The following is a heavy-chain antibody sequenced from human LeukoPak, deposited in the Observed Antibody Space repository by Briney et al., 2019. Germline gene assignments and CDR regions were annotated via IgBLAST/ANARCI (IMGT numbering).Heavy chain of an antibody. Sequence: GGSLRLSCAASGFTFSSHWMHWVRQAPGKGLVWVSRINSDGSSTSYADSVKGRFTISRDNSKNTLYLQMNSLRAEDTAVYYCAKWLYNLPYYFDYWGQGTLVTVSS. CDR2: INSDGSST. V-gene: IGHV3-74*01. J-gene: IGHJ4*02. CDR1: GFTFSSHW. D-gene: IGHD1-14*01. CDR3: AKWLYNLPYYFDY.